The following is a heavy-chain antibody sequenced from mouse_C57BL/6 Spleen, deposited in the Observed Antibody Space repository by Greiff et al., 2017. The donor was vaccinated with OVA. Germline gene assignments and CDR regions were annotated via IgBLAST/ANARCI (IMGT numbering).Heavy chain of an antibody. CDR2: IYPGDGDT. CDR1: GYAFSSSW. V-gene: IGHV1-82*01. D-gene: IGHD2-1*01. J-gene: IGHJ2*01. CDR3: ARYYYGNNYFDY. Sequence: QVQLQQSGPELVKPGASVKISRKASGYAFSSSWMNWVKQRPGKGLEWIGRIYPGDGDTNYNGKFKGKATLTADKSSSTAYMQLSSLTSEDSAVYFCARYYYGNNYFDYWGQGTTLTVSS.